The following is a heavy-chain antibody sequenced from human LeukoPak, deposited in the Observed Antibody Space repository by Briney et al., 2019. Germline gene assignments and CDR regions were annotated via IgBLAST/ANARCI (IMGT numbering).Heavy chain of an antibody. J-gene: IGHJ4*02. CDR2: IYSGGST. Sequence: GGSLRLSCAASGFSVSNYYMSWVRQAPGKGLEWVSVIYSGGSTYYADSVKGRFTISRDNSKNTLYLQMNSLRAEDTAVYYCAKVVGATTGPLVYWGQGTLVTVSS. V-gene: IGHV3-66*01. D-gene: IGHD1-26*01. CDR1: GFSVSNYY. CDR3: AKVVGATTGPLVY.